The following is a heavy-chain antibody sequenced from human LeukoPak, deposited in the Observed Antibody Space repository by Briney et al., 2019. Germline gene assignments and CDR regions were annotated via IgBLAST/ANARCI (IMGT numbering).Heavy chain of an antibody. V-gene: IGHV3-64*02. D-gene: IGHD1-26*01. CDR1: GFTFSDYS. Sequence: GGSLRLSCAASGFTFSDYSMHWVRQAPGKGLEYVSAINPNGGDTFYADSVKGRFTISRDNSKNTLYLQMGSLGADDMAMYYCTRVVGYGHFDYWGQGTLVTVSS. CDR3: TRVVGYGHFDY. J-gene: IGHJ4*02. CDR2: INPNGGDT.